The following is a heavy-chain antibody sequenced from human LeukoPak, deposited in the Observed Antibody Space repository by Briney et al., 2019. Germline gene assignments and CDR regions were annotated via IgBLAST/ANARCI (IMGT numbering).Heavy chain of an antibody. CDR2: ISSSSSYI. J-gene: IGHJ4*02. CDR1: GFTFSSYS. Sequence: PGGSLRLSCAASGFTFSSYSMNWVRQAPGKGLEWVSSISSSSSYIYYADSVKGRFTISRDNAKNSLYLQMNSLGAEDTAVYYCARAVNDYGDYVFDYWGQGTLVTVSS. D-gene: IGHD4-17*01. V-gene: IGHV3-21*01. CDR3: ARAVNDYGDYVFDY.